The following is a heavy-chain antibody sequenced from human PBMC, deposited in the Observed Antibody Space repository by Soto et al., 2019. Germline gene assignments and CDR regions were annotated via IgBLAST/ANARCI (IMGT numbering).Heavy chain of an antibody. D-gene: IGHD5-18*01. CDR3: ARDTAMAYYYGMDV. Sequence: GGSLRLSCAASGFTFSDYWLLWVRQATGKGLECVAKIKEDGSENYYVDSVKGPFTSYRDNAKNSLYLQMDSLRSEDTAVFYCARDTAMAYYYGMDVWSQGTTVTVSS. V-gene: IGHV3-7*03. CDR1: GFTFSDYW. CDR2: IKEDGSEN. J-gene: IGHJ6*02.